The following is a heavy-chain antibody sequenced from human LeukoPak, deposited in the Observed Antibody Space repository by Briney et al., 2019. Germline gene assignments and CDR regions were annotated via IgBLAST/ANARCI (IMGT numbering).Heavy chain of an antibody. D-gene: IGHD3-10*01. CDR3: AKGKGYGSGGSFPPPFDY. CDR2: ISGSGGST. V-gene: IGHV3-23*01. Sequence: GGSLRLSCEASGFTFSSYAMSWVRQAPGKGLEWVSAISGSGGSTYYADSVKGRFTISRDNSKNTVYLQMNSLRAEDTAVYYCAKGKGYGSGGSFPPPFDYWGQGTLVTVSS. J-gene: IGHJ4*02. CDR1: GFTFSSYA.